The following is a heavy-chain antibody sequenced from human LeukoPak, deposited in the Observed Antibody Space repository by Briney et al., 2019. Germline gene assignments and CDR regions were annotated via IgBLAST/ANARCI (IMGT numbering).Heavy chain of an antibody. D-gene: IGHD2-15*01. CDR3: AKDIVVGAANTFDY. J-gene: IGHJ4*02. V-gene: IGHV3-23*01. CDR2: ISGSGFST. Sequence: GGSLRLSCAASGFTFSSYDMSWVRQAPGKGLEWVSSISGSGFSTYYADSVKGRFTISRDNSKNTLYLQMNSLRAEDTAVYHCAKDIVVGAANTFDYWGQGTLVTVSS. CDR1: GFTFSSYD.